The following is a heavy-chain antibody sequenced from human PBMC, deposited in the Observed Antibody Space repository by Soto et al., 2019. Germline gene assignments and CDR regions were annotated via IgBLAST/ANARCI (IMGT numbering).Heavy chain of an antibody. J-gene: IGHJ5*02. CDR1: GYSFTSYW. Sequence: GESLKISCEGSGYSFTSYWISWVRQMPGKGLEWMGRIDPSDSYTNYSPSFQGHVTISADKSISTAYLQWSSLKASDTAMYYCARLPHNYYVWMGAWFDPWGQGTLVTVSS. V-gene: IGHV5-10-1*01. CDR2: IDPSDSYT. D-gene: IGHD3-16*01. CDR3: ARLPHNYYVWMGAWFDP.